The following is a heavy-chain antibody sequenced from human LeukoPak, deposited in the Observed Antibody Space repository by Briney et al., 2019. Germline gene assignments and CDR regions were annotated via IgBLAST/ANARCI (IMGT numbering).Heavy chain of an antibody. CDR2: ISSSGSTI. J-gene: IGHJ4*02. D-gene: IGHD3-22*01. CDR3: ATHYYDSKNY. Sequence: GGSLRLSCAASGFTFSSYEMNWVRQAPGKGLEWASYISSSGSTIYYADSVKGRFTISRDNAKNSLYLQMNSLRAEDTAVYYCATHYYDSKNYWGQGTLVTVSS. V-gene: IGHV3-48*03. CDR1: GFTFSSYE.